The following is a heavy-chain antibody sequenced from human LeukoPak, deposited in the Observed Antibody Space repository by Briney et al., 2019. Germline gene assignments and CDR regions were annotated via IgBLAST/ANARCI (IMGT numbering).Heavy chain of an antibody. D-gene: IGHD4-17*01. CDR2: INHSGYT. V-gene: IGHV4-34*01. CDR3: TRMTTGHDY. J-gene: IGHJ4*02. Sequence: SETLSLTCAVSGVPFDDYYWAWVRQTPGKGLEWIGEINHSGYTNDSPSLKSRVTLSIDTSRKQFSLNLRSVTVADAGIYYCTRMTTGHDYWGQGTLVTVSS. CDR1: GVPFDDYY.